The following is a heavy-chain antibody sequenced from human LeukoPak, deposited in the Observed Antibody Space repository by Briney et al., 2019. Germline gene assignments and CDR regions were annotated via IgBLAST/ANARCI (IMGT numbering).Heavy chain of an antibody. CDR1: GFTFSSYR. D-gene: IGHD4-17*01. V-gene: IGHV3-7*01. Sequence: PGGSLRLSCAASGFTFSSYRMSWVRQAPGKGLEWVANIKQDGSEKYYVDSVKGRFTISRDNAKNSLYLQMNSLRAEDTAVYYCARARPRDGDLSQSMWFDPWGQGTLVTVSS. CDR3: ARARPRDGDLSQSMWFDP. J-gene: IGHJ5*02. CDR2: IKQDGSEK.